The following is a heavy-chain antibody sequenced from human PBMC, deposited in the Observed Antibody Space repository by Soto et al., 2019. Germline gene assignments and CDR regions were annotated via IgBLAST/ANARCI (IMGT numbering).Heavy chain of an antibody. V-gene: IGHV3-7*04. D-gene: IGHD5-12*01. CDR3: ARGFLLWWLDDY. CDR2: IKQDGSEK. CDR1: GFTFSSYW. J-gene: IGHJ4*02. Sequence: EVQLVESGGGLVQPGGSLRLSCAASGFTFSSYWMSWVRQAPGKGLEWVANIKQDGSEKYYVDSVKGRFTISRDNANNSLYLQMNGLRAEDTAVYYCARGFLLWWLDDYWGQGTLVTVSS.